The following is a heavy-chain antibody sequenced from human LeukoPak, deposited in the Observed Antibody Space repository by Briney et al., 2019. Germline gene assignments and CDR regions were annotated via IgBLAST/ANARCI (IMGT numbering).Heavy chain of an antibody. CDR3: ARDGPSRWFGELLQFDY. V-gene: IGHV1-18*01. CDR2: ISAYNGNT. Sequence: GASVKVSYKASGCTFTSYGISWVRQAPGQGLEWMGWISAYNGNTNYAQKLQGRVTMTTDTSTSTAYMELRSLRSDDTAVYYCARDGPSRWFGELLQFDYWGQGTLVTVSS. D-gene: IGHD3-10*01. CDR1: GCTFTSYG. J-gene: IGHJ4*02.